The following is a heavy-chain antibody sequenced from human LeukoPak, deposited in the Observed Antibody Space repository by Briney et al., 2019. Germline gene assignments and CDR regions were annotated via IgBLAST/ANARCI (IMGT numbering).Heavy chain of an antibody. V-gene: IGHV3-30*18. CDR2: MPNDGVNR. CDR3: AKERGYSGYFDY. CDR1: GSTFIIFG. D-gene: IGHD5-12*01. Sequence: PGGSLRPSCEASGSTFIIFGMHWVRQPPGPGLDWVALMPNDGVNRYYADSVKGRFTISRDNSKNTLYLQMNSLRAEDTALYYCAKERGYSGYFDYWGQGTLVTVSS. J-gene: IGHJ4*02.